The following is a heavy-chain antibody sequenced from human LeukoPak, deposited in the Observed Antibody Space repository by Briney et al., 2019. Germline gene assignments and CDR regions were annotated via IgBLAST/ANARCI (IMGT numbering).Heavy chain of an antibody. J-gene: IGHJ5*02. CDR1: GYTFTGYY. Sequence: ASVKVSCKASGYTFTGYYMHWVRQAPGQGLEWMGWIDPNSGGTNYAQKFQGRVTMTRDTSISTAYMELSRLRSDDTAVYYCASKAAVVNWFDPWGQGTLVTVSS. CDR2: IDPNSGGT. V-gene: IGHV1-2*02. CDR3: ASKAAVVNWFDP. D-gene: IGHD2-15*01.